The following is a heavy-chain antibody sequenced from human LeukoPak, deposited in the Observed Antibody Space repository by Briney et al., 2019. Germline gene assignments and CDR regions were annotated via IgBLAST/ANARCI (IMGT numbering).Heavy chain of an antibody. CDR3: ARDRNYDFWSGYIHMDV. J-gene: IGHJ6*03. V-gene: IGHV4-59*02. CDR1: GGSVSSYY. CDR2: IYYSGRT. Sequence: PSETLSLTCTVSGGSVSSYYWTWIRQPPGKGLEWIGYIYYSGRTNYNPSLKSRVTISVDTSKNQFSLKLTSVTAADTAVYYCARDRNYDFWSGYIHMDVWGKGTTVTVSS. D-gene: IGHD3-3*01.